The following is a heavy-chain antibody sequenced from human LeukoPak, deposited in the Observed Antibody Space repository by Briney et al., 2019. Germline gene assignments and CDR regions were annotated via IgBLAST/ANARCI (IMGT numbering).Heavy chain of an antibody. Sequence: GGSLRLSCAASGFTFSSYGMHWVRQAPGKGLEWVAVISYDGRSEYYADSVKGRFTISRDNSKKTLYLEMNSLRAEDTAMYYCAKDVYDYVRGAFDIWGQGTMVTVSS. J-gene: IGHJ3*02. D-gene: IGHD3-16*01. CDR3: AKDVYDYVRGAFDI. CDR2: ISYDGRSE. CDR1: GFTFSSYG. V-gene: IGHV3-30*18.